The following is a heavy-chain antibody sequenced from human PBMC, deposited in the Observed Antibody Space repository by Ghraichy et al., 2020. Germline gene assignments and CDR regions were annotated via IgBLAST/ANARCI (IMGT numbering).Heavy chain of an antibody. CDR1: GFTFSSYW. D-gene: IGHD3-22*01. CDR3: ARDPASHYYDSSGYYHPPLGYFDL. CDR2: IKQDGSEK. J-gene: IGHJ2*01. V-gene: IGHV3-7*01. Sequence: GGSLRLSCAASGFTFSSYWMSWVRQAPGKGLEWVANIKQDGSEKYYVDSVKGRFTISRDNAKNSLYLQMNSLRAEDTAVYYCARDPASHYYDSSGYYHPPLGYFDLWGRGTLVTVSS.